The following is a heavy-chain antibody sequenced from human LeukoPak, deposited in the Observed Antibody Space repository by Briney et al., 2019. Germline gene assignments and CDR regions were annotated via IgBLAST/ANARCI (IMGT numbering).Heavy chain of an antibody. D-gene: IGHD6-6*01. Sequence: PGGSLRLSCAASGFTFSNYGMSRVRQAPGKGLEWVSAISDSGSTYYADSVKGRFTISRDNSKNTLYLQMNSLRAEDTAVYYCAKRVPYSSSSVYFDPWGQGTLVTVSS. J-gene: IGHJ4*02. V-gene: IGHV3-23*05. CDR3: AKRVPYSSSSVYFDP. CDR1: GFTFSNYG. CDR2: ISDSGST.